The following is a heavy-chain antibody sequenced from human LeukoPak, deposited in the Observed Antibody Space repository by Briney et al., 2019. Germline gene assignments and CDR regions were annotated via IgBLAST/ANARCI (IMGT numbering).Heavy chain of an antibody. V-gene: IGHV3-23*01. D-gene: IGHD1-26*01. J-gene: IGHJ4*02. CDR3: AKDQRWESPHYLDS. Sequence: PGGSLGPPCAPSGLPFRTPGMGWSRQVPGKGLRWVSGISASGGSTYYADSVRGRFTISRDNSKNTLYVQMNSLRDEDTAVYYCAKDQRWESPHYLDSWGQGTLVTVSS. CDR2: ISASGGST. CDR1: GLPFRTPG.